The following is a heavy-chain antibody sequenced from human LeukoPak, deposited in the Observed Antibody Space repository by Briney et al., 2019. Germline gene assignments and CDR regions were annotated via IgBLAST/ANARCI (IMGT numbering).Heavy chain of an antibody. CDR3: ARENSNSWYLDY. V-gene: IGHV4-59*01. D-gene: IGHD6-13*01. CDR2: IYNSGST. J-gene: IGHJ4*02. Sequence: SETLSLTCTVSGGSISTYYWSWIRQPPGKGLEWIGYIYNSGSTNYNPSLKSRVTISVDTSKNQFSLKLSSVTAADPAVYYCARENSNSWYLDYWGQGTLVTVSS. CDR1: GGSISTYY.